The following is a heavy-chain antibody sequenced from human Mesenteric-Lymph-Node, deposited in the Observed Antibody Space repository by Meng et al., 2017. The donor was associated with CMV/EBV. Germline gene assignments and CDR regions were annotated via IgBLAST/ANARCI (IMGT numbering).Heavy chain of an antibody. Sequence: SFSCYYWSWLRQPPGKGLEWIGEINHSGSTNYNPSLKSRVTISVDTSKNQFSLKLSSVTAADTAVYYCARRGYGSGSYYNVGPYYFDYWGQGTLVTVSS. J-gene: IGHJ4*02. CDR2: INHSGST. V-gene: IGHV4-34*01. CDR3: ARRGYGSGSYYNVGPYYFDY. D-gene: IGHD3-10*01. CDR1: SFSCYY.